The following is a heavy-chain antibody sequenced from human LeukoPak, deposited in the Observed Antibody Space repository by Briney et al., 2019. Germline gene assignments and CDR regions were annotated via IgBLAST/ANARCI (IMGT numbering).Heavy chain of an antibody. CDR3: AKDIEKHAFGHGAFDL. J-gene: IGHJ3*01. V-gene: IGHV3-9*01. CDR2: ITWESGSI. Sequence: GGSLRLSCAASGFTFDDYALHWVRQAPGKGLEWVSGITWESGSIGYADSVKGRFTISRDNAKNSLYLQMNSLRDEDTALYYCAKDIEKHAFGHGAFDLWGQGTMVTVSP. D-gene: IGHD3-16*01. CDR1: GFTFDDYA.